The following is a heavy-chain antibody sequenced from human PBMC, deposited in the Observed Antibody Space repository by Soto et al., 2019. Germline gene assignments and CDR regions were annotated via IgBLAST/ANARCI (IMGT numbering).Heavy chain of an antibody. J-gene: IGHJ6*02. V-gene: IGHV4-59*01. Sequence: PSETLSLTCTVSGGSISSYYWTWIRQSPGKGLEWIGYINDIGSTNYNPSLKSRVTISVDTSKKHFSLRLSSVIGADTAVYYCARGSYDYYGMDVWGLGTKVTVSS. CDR1: GGSISSYY. CDR2: INDIGST. CDR3: ARGSYDYYGMDV.